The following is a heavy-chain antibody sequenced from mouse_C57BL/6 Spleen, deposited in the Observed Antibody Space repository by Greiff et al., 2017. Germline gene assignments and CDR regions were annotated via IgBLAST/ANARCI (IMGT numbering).Heavy chain of an antibody. CDR1: GYTFTSYW. V-gene: IGHV1-72*01. CDR2: IDPNSGGT. J-gene: IGHJ2*01. CDR3: ARRSPFYGSSYYFDD. D-gene: IGHD1-1*01. Sequence: QVQLKQPGAELVKPGASVKLSCKASGYTFTSYWMHWVKQRPGRGLEWIGRIDPNSGGTKYNEKFKSKAPLTVDKPTSTAYMQLSSLTSEDSAVYYCARRSPFYGSSYYFDDWGQGTTLTVSS.